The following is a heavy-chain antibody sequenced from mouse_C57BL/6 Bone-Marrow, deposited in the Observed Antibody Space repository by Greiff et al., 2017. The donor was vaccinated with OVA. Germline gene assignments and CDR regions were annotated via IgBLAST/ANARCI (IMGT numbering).Heavy chain of an antibody. Sequence: EVKLMESGGGLVKPGGSLKLSCAASGFTFSDYGMHWVRPAPAQGLEWVAYISSGSSTLYYADTVKGRFTISRDNAKNTLFLQMTSLRSEDTAMYYCARAGLYYYGSLQFAYWGQGTLVTVSA. CDR1: GFTFSDYG. V-gene: IGHV5-17*01. D-gene: IGHD1-1*01. CDR3: ARAGLYYYGSLQFAY. CDR2: ISSGSSTL. J-gene: IGHJ3*01.